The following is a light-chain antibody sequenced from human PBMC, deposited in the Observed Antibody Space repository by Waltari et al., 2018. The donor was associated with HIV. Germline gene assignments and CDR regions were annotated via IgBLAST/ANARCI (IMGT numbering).Light chain of an antibody. J-gene: IGLJ1*01. CDR3: SSYTSSSTSCV. V-gene: IGLV2-14*01. CDR2: EVN. CDR1: RSDVGGYKY. Sequence: QSALTQPAPVSGSPGQSITISCTGTRSDVGGYKYVAWYQQHPGKAPKFILYEVNNRPSGVSDRFSGSKSGNTASLTISGLQAEDEADYYCSSYTSSSTSCVFGTGTKVTVL.